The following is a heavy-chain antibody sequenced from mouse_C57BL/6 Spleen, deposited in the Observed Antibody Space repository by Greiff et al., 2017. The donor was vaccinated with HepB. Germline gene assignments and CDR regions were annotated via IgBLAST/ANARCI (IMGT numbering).Heavy chain of an antibody. CDR1: GYAFSSSW. CDR3: ARYGEGAMDY. Sequence: VQLQESGPELVKPGASVKISCKASGYAFSSSWMNWVKQRPGKGLEWIGRIYPGDGDTNYNGKFKGKATLTADKSSSTAYMQLSSLTSEDSAVYFCARYGEGAMDYWGQGTSVTVSS. D-gene: IGHD1-1*02. J-gene: IGHJ4*01. CDR2: IYPGDGDT. V-gene: IGHV1-82*01.